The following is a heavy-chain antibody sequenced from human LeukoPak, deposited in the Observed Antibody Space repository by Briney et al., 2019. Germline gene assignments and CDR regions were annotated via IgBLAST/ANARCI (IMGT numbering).Heavy chain of an antibody. V-gene: IGHV4-39*07. D-gene: IGHD5-18*01. Sequence: PSETLSLTCTVSGGSISSSSYYWGWIRQPPGKGLEWIGSIYYSGSTYYNPSLKSRVTISVDTSKNQFSPKLSSVTAADTAVYYCARGRGGYGPFDYWGQGTLVTVSS. CDR1: GGSISSSSYY. CDR2: IYYSGST. CDR3: ARGRGGYGPFDY. J-gene: IGHJ4*02.